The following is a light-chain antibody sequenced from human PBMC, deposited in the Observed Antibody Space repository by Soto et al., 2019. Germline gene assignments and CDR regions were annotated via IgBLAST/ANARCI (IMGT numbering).Light chain of an antibody. V-gene: IGKV1-12*01. CDR2: AAS. J-gene: IGKJ2*01. CDR3: QPANSFPPYT. Sequence: DIQMTQSPSSVSASVGDRVTITCRASQGISSWVAWYQQKPGKAPKLLIYAASSLQSGVPSRFSGSGSGTDFNLTISSLQPEDFATYDGQPANSFPPYTFGQGTKLEIK. CDR1: QGISSW.